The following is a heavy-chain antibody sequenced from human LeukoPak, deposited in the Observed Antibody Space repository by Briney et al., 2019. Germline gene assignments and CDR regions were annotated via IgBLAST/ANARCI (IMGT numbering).Heavy chain of an antibody. CDR1: GRSFSGYY. CDR3: ARHICSSTSCYAGSGYDSLFDY. D-gene: IGHD2-2*01. Sequence: SETLSLTCAVYGRSFSGYYWSWIRQPPGKGLEWIGEINHSGSTNYNPSLKSRVTISVDTSKNQFSLKLSSVTAADTAVYYCARHICSSTSCYAGSGYDSLFDYWGQGTLVTVSS. J-gene: IGHJ4*02. CDR2: INHSGST. V-gene: IGHV4-34*01.